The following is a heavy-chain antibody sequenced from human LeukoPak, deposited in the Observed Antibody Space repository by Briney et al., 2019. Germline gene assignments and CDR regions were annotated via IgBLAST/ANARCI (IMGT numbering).Heavy chain of an antibody. J-gene: IGHJ4*02. V-gene: IGHV3-53*01. CDR2: IYGVGST. D-gene: IGHD5-12*01. Sequence: GVSLGLSCAASGITVSNNYMSWVRQAPGKGLEWFSVIYGVGSTYYIDSVKGRFTIFRDNSKNTLYLQMNNLRAEDTAVYYCARGGYDSLDYWGQGTLVTVSS. CDR1: GITVSNNY. CDR3: ARGGYDSLDY.